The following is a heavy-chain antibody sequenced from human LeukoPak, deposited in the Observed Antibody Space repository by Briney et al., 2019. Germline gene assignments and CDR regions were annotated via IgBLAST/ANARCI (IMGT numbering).Heavy chain of an antibody. V-gene: IGHV3-11*05. CDR1: GFTFSDHY. Sequence: KAGGSLRLSCEVSGFTFSDHYMSWIRQAPGKRLEWVSYISSGSTYTSYADSVEGRFTISRDNAKNSLYLQMNSLRAEDTAVYYCARGDYGGDYFEYWGQGTLVTVSS. CDR2: ISSGSTYT. J-gene: IGHJ4*02. CDR3: ARGDYGGDYFEY. D-gene: IGHD4-23*01.